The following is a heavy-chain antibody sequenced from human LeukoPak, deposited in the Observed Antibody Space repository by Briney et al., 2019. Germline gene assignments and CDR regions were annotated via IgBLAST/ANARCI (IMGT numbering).Heavy chain of an antibody. D-gene: IGHD2-21*01. J-gene: IGHJ4*02. CDR3: ITPLPYSAQ. V-gene: IGHV3-15*07. CDR1: GFTFSNAY. CDR2: IKPKTDGETT. Sequence: GGSLRLSCAASGFTFSNAYMNWVRQAPGKGLEWVGCIKPKTDGETTENAAPVKDRFSISRDDSKSMMYLQMNSLKTEDTAVYYCITPLPYSAQGGQGTLVTVSS.